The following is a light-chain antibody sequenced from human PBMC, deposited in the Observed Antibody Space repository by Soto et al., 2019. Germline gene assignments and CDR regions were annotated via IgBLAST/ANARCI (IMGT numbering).Light chain of an antibody. CDR3: QQSYSTPPT. J-gene: IGKJ1*01. V-gene: IGKV1-12*01. CDR2: AAS. CDR1: QRISSW. Sequence: DIQMTQYPCSLSASLGDRFTITCRASQRISSWLAWYQQKPGKAPMLLIYAASSLQSGVPSRFSGSGSGTDFTLTISSLQPEDFATYYCQQSYSTPPTFGQGAKVDI.